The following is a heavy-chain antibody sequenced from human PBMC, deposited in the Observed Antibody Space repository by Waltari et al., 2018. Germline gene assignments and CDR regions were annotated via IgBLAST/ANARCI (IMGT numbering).Heavy chain of an antibody. CDR3: ARHRQVSSVTGIFDY. CDR1: GYSFTSYW. D-gene: IGHD4-17*01. CDR2: IYPGDSDT. V-gene: IGHV5-51*01. J-gene: IGHJ4*02. Sequence: EVQLVQSGAEVKKPGESLKISCKGSGYSFTSYWIGWGRQLPGKGLEWMGIIYPGDSDTRYSPSFQGQVTISADKSISTAYLQWSSLKASDTAMYYCARHRQVSSVTGIFDYWGQGTLVTVSS.